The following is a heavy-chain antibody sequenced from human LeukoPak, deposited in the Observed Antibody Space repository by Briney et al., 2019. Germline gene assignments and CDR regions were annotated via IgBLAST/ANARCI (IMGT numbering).Heavy chain of an antibody. CDR3: ARGWGPRGY. CDR2: IYYSGST. V-gene: IGHV4-30-4*08. J-gene: IGHJ4*02. D-gene: IGHD3-16*01. CDR1: Y. Sequence: YWIGWIRQPPGKGLEWIGYIYYSGSTYYNPSLKSRVTISVDTSKNQFSLKLSSVTAADTAVYYCARGWGPRGYWGQGTLVTVSS.